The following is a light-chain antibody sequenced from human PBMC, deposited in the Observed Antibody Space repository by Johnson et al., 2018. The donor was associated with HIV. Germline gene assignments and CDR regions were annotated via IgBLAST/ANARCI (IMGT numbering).Light chain of an antibody. J-gene: IGLJ1*01. CDR1: SSNIGNNY. CDR3: GTWDNSLSTGGV. Sequence: QSVLTQSPSVSAAPGQKVTISCSGSSSNIGNNYISWYQQFPGTAPKLLIYENNKRPSGIPDRFSGSTSGTSATLDITGLQTGDEADYYCGTWDNSLSTGGVFGTGTKVTVL. CDR2: ENN. V-gene: IGLV1-51*02.